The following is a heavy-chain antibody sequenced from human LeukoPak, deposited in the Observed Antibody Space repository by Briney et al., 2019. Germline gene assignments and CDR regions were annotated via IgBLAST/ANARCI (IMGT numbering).Heavy chain of an antibody. D-gene: IGHD3-10*01. CDR1: GFTFSCYA. J-gene: IGHJ4*02. CDR2: ICGSVSGSGDCT. CDR3: AKVDPPAGSGSYYNYDY. V-gene: IGHV3-23*01. Sequence: GGSLRLSCAASGFTFSCYAMSWVRQAAGKGLEWVSEICGSVSGSGDCTHYADSVKGRFTISRDNSKNMVHLQMNSLRAEDTAVYYCAKVDPPAGSGSYYNYDYWGQGTLVTVSS.